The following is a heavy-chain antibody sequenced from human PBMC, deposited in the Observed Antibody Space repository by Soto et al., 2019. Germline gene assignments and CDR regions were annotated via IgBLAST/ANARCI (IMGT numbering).Heavy chain of an antibody. CDR1: GFTFSSYS. J-gene: IGHJ6*02. CDR3: ARDLKDIVVVVAANYYYYYGMDV. Sequence: LRLSCAASGFTFSSYSVHWVRRAPGKGLEWVAVISYDGSNKYYADSVKGRFTISRDNSRNTLYLQMNSLRTEDTAVYYCARDLKDIVVVVAANYYYYYGMDVWGQGTTVTVSS. V-gene: IGHV3-30-3*01. D-gene: IGHD2-15*01. CDR2: ISYDGSNK.